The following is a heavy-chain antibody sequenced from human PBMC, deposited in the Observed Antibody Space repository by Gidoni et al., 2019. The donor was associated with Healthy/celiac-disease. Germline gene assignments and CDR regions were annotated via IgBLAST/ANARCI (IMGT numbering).Heavy chain of an antibody. D-gene: IGHD6-19*01. CDR2: ISDDGSNK. J-gene: IGHJ3*02. CDR3: AKDRSSGWYGAFDI. Sequence: QVQLVESGGGVVHPVRSLRLSCAASGLTFSSYGMHWVRQSPGKGMEWVAVISDDGSNKYYADSVKGRFTISRDNSKNTLYLQMNSLRAEDTAVYYCAKDRSSGWYGAFDIWGQGTMVTVSS. V-gene: IGHV3-30*18. CDR1: GLTFSSYG.